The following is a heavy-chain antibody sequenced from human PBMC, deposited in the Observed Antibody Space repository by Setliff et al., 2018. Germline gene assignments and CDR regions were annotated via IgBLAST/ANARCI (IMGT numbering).Heavy chain of an antibody. CDR1: GYSFTSYW. CDR2: IYPGDSDT. J-gene: IGHJ3*02. V-gene: IGHV5-51*01. D-gene: IGHD2-2*01. CDR3: ARPGYCSSTSCSGAFDI. Sequence: GESLKISCKGSGYSFTSYWIGWVRQMPGKGLEWMGIIYPGDSDTRYSPSFQGPVTISADKSISTAYLQWSSLKASDTAMYYCARPGYCSSTSCSGAFDIWGQGTMVTVSS.